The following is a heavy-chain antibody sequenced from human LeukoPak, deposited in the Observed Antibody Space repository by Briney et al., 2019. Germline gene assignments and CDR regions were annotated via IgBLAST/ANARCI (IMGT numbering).Heavy chain of an antibody. D-gene: IGHD4-11*01. CDR2: IYYSGST. CDR3: AIYHDYSSVQGSYYLDY. Sequence: KPAETLSPTCTAADASISGYYWSWSRQPPRKGLKWSRNIYYSGSTNYNPSLQSRVTISIDTSKNPSSLKLSSVTAADTALYYFAIYHDYSSVQGSYYLDYWGQGTLVTVSS. CDR1: DASISGYY. V-gene: IGHV4-59*01. J-gene: IGHJ4*02.